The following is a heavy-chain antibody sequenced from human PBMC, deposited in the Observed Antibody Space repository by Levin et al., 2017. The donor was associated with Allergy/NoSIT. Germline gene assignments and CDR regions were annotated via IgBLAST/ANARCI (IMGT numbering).Heavy chain of an antibody. CDR3: AKKQGGTSGFSFDV. Sequence: AGGSLRLSCAASGFSFGDYAMTWVRQAPGKGLEWVSVITGGGGNTYYGDSVKGRFTVSRDNSKNTLYLELNSLRAEDTAVYYCAKKQGGTSGFSFDVWGQGTMVTVSS. CDR2: ITGGGGNT. J-gene: IGHJ3*01. CDR1: GFSFGDYA. V-gene: IGHV3-23*01. D-gene: IGHD1-1*01.